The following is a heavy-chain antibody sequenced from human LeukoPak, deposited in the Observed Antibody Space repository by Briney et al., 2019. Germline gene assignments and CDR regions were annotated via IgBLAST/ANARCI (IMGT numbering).Heavy chain of an antibody. CDR2: ISAYNGNT. V-gene: IGHV1-18*01. J-gene: IGHJ6*02. Sequence: ASVKVFSKAYGYTFTSYGISWVRQAPGQGLEWMGWISAYNGNTNYAQKLQGRVNMTTDTSTSTAYMELRSLRSDDAAVYYCARDGSGSSIHYYYYYYGMDVWGQGTTVTVSS. CDR1: GYTFTSYG. D-gene: IGHD3-10*01. CDR3: ARDGSGSSIHYYYYYYGMDV.